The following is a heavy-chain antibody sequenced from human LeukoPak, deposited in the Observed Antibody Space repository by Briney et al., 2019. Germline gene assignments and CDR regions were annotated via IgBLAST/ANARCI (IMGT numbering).Heavy chain of an antibody. V-gene: IGHV3-23*01. CDR2: LTSRSST. Sequence: QSGGSLRLSCVASGFIFSHHGMNWVRQAPGKGLEWVSGLTSRSSTYYADAVKGRFTISRDNSKNTMYLQMNSLRAEDTAVYYCARSSIAARRSHDYWGQGTLVTVSS. CDR3: ARSSIAARRSHDY. J-gene: IGHJ4*02. CDR1: GFIFSHHG. D-gene: IGHD6-6*01.